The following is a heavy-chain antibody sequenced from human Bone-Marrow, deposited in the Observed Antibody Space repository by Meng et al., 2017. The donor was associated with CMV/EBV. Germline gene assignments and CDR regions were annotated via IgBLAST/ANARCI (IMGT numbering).Heavy chain of an antibody. D-gene: IGHD3-22*01. CDR1: GYTFTSYY. Sequence: ASVKVSCKASGYTFTSYYMHWVRQAPGQGLEWMGIINPSGGSTSYAQKFQGRVTMTRDTSTSTVYTELSSLRSEDTAVYYCARDRSITMIVVDYYYGMDVWGQGTTVTVSS. J-gene: IGHJ6*02. CDR2: INPSGGST. CDR3: ARDRSITMIVVDYYYGMDV. V-gene: IGHV1-46*01.